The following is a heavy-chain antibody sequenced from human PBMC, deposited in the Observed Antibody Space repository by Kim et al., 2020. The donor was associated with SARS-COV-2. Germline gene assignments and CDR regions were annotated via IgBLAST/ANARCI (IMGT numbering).Heavy chain of an antibody. CDR3: AKGANVVVPAADAFDI. J-gene: IGHJ3*02. CDR1: GFTFSSYA. D-gene: IGHD2-2*01. CDR2: ISGSGGST. V-gene: IGHV3-23*01. Sequence: LSLTCAASGFTFSSYAMSWVRQAPGKGLEWVSAISGSGGSTYYADSVKGRFTISRDNSKNTLYLQMNSLRAEDTAVYYCAKGANVVVPAADAFDIWGQGTMVTVSS.